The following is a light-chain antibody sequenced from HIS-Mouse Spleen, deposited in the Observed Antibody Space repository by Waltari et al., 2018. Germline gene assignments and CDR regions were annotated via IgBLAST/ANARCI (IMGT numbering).Light chain of an antibody. CDR1: NLRSKC. V-gene: IGLV3-21*01. J-gene: IGLJ2*01. Sequence: SSVLTQPPAVSVASGKTARITCGGNNLRSKCVNWYQQKPGQAPVLVVYDESNRPSGIPERFSGSSSGNTASLTISGAQAEDEADYYCKAWDSSGDHLVFGGGTKLTVL. CDR2: DES. CDR3: KAWDSSGDHLV.